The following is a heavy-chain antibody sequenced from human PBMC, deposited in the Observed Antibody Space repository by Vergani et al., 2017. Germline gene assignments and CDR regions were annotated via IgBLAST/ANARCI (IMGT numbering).Heavy chain of an antibody. CDR1: GFTVSSNY. J-gene: IGHJ4*02. V-gene: IGHV3-53*02. CDR2: IYGGGST. Sequence: EVQLVETGGGLIQPGGSLRLSCAASGFTVSSNYMSWVRQAPGKGLEWVSVIYGGGSTYYADSVKGRFTISRDNSKNTLYLQMNSLRAEDTAVYYCARRSDFWSGYXLDYWGQGTLVTVSS. D-gene: IGHD3-3*01. CDR3: ARRSDFWSGYXLDY.